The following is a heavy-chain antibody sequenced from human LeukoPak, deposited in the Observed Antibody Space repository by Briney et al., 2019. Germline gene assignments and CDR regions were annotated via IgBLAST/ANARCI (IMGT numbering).Heavy chain of an antibody. CDR3: ARGKWWGRAVDY. CDR1: GYTFTIYD. V-gene: IGHV1-8*01. J-gene: IGHJ4*02. Sequence: ASVTVSCKASGYTFTIYDINWVRQATGQGLEWMGWMKPNSGNTGYAQKFQGRVTMTRNTSISTAYMELSSLRSEDTAVYYCARGKWWGRAVDYWGQGTLVTVSS. D-gene: IGHD2-15*01. CDR2: MKPNSGNT.